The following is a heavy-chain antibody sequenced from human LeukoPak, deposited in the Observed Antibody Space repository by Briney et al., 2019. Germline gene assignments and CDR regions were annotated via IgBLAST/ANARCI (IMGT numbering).Heavy chain of an antibody. V-gene: IGHV1-8*01. J-gene: IGHJ4*02. CDR2: MNPNSGNT. Sequence: GASVKVSCKASGYTLTSYDINWVRQATGQGLEWMGWMNPNSGNTGYAQKFQGRVTMTRNTSISTAYMELSSLRSEDTAVYYCASRGSSGYLIVDYWGQGTLVTVSS. CDR3: ASRGSSGYLIVDY. CDR1: GYTLTSYD. D-gene: IGHD3-22*01.